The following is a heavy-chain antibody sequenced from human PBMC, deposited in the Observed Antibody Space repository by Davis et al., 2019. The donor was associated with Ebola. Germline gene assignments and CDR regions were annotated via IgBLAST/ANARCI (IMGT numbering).Heavy chain of an antibody. CDR3: ARQTPSGYWYFDL. J-gene: IGHJ2*01. CDR2: IYYTGST. V-gene: IGHV4-39*01. CDR1: GGSISSAGYY. Sequence: MPSETLSLTCTVSGGSISSAGYYWGWIRQPPGKGLEYIGSIYYTGSTHYNPSLKSRVTFSVDTSNNQFSLRLISVTAADTAVYYCARQTPSGYWYFDLWGRGTLVTVSS.